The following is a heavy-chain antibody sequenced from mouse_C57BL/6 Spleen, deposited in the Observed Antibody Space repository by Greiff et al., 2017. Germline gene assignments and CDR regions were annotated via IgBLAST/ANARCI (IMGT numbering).Heavy chain of an antibody. CDR3: ARHGNYWYFDV. Sequence: QVQLQQSGPGLVAPSQSLSITCTVSGFSLTSYGVHWVRQPPGKGLEWLVVLWSDGSTTYTSALKSRLSISKDNSKSQVFLKMNSLQAYYTAMYYCARHGNYWYFDVWGTGTTVTVSS. D-gene: IGHD2-1*01. V-gene: IGHV2-6-1*01. J-gene: IGHJ1*03. CDR1: GFSLTSYG. CDR2: LWSDGST.